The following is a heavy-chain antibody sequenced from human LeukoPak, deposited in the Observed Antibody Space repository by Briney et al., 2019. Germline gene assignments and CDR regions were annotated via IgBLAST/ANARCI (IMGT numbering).Heavy chain of an antibody. CDR3: ARAGIAVAGFKDYYYYMDV. CDR1: GFTFSSYW. Sequence: GGSLRLSCAASGFTFSSYWMHWVRQAPGKGLVWVSRINSDGSSTSYADSVKGRFTISRDNAKNTLYLQMNSLRAEDTAVYYCARAGIAVAGFKDYYYYMDVWGKGTTVTVSS. V-gene: IGHV3-74*01. CDR2: INSDGSST. D-gene: IGHD6-19*01. J-gene: IGHJ6*03.